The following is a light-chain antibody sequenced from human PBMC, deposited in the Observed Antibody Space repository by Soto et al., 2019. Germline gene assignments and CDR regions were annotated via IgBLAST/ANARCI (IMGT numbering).Light chain of an antibody. Sequence: QSALTQPASVSGSPGQSITISCTGTSSDVGGYNYVSWYQQHPGNAPKLMIYDVSNRPSGVSNRFSGSKSGNTASLPISGLQAEDEADDYCCSYTSSSTLAVFGGGTQLTVL. V-gene: IGLV2-14*01. CDR1: SSDVGGYNY. CDR3: CSYTSSSTLAV. CDR2: DVS. J-gene: IGLJ7*01.